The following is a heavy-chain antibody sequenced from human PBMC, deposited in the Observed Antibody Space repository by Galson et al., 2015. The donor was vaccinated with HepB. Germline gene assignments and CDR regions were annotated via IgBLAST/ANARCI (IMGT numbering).Heavy chain of an antibody. V-gene: IGHV1-18*04. D-gene: IGHD3-3*01. CDR2: ISAYNGNT. CDR1: GYTFTSYG. J-gene: IGHJ5*02. CDR3: ARNSGGYYDFWIGRNWFDP. Sequence: SVKVSCKASGYTFTSYGISWVRQAPGQGLEWMGWISAYNGNTNYAQKLQGRVTMTTDTSTSTAYMELRSLRSDDTAVYYCARNSGGYYDFWIGRNWFDPWGQGTLVTVSS.